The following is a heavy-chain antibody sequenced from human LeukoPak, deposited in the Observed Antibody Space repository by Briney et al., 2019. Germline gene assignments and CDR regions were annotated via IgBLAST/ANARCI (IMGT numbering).Heavy chain of an antibody. CDR3: ARGDTVTTSFLDY. J-gene: IGHJ4*02. CDR1: GYTFTSYY. V-gene: IGHV1-46*01. D-gene: IGHD4-17*01. CDR2: INPSGGRT. Sequence: GASVKVSCKASGYTFTSYYMHWVRQAPGQGLEWIGVINPSGGRTSYLQKFQGRVTMTRDTSTSTVYMELSSLRSEDTAVYYCARGDTVTTSFLDYWGQGTLVTVSS.